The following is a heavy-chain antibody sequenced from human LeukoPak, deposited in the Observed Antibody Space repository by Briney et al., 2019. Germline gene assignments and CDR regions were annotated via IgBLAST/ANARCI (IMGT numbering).Heavy chain of an antibody. CDR3: ARNKINTVTTGWYFDL. CDR1: GFTFSSYG. J-gene: IGHJ2*01. Sequence: PGGSLRLSCAASGFTFSSYGMNWVRQAPGKGLEWVSFVSIGGTYIYYADSVKGRFTISRDDAKNSLYLQMNSLAAEDTAEYYCARNKINTVTTGWYFDLWGRGTLVTVSS. CDR2: VSIGGTYI. D-gene: IGHD4-17*01. V-gene: IGHV3-21*01.